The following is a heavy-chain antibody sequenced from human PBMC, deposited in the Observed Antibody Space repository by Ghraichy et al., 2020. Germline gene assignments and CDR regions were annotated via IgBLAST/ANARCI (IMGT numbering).Heavy chain of an antibody. J-gene: IGHJ4*02. CDR3: ATTADYLYFDY. V-gene: IGHV3-21*01. D-gene: IGHD4-11*01. Sequence: GGSLRLSCAASVFTFSSYSMNWVRQAPGKGLEWVSSISSRSDYIYYADSLKGRFTVSRDNADNSLFLQMNSLRAEDTAVYYCATTADYLYFDYWGQGTLVTVSS. CDR1: VFTFSSYS. CDR2: ISSRSDYI.